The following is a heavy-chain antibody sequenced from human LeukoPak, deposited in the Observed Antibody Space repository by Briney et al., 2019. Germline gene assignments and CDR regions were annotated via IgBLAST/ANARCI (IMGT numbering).Heavy chain of an antibody. J-gene: IGHJ4*02. CDR3: ARGSRGTWSLRVDY. D-gene: IGHD4-17*01. Sequence: ASVKVSCKASGGTFSSYAISWVRQAPGQVLGWMGRIIPILGIANYAQKFQGRVTITADKSTSTAYMELSSLRSEDTAVYYCARGSRGTWSLRVDYWGQGTLVTVSS. V-gene: IGHV1-69*04. CDR1: GGTFSSYA. CDR2: IIPILGIA.